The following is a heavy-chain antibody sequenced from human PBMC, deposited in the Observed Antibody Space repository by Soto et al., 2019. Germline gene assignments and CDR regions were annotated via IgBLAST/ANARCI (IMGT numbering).Heavy chain of an antibody. J-gene: IGHJ6*01. D-gene: IGHD3-22*01. CDR3: AIYFFHYESRGHYNRYGMAV. CDR2: ISGSGSST. Sequence: KGLEWVSAISGSGSSTYYADSVKGRFTISRDNSKNTLFLQMNSLRAEDTAVYYCAIYFFHYESRGHYNRYGMAV. V-gene: IGHV3-23*01.